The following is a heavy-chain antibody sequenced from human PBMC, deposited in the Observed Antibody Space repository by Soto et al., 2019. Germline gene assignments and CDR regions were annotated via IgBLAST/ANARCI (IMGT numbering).Heavy chain of an antibody. CDR1: GFTFSSYA. J-gene: IGHJ4*02. CDR3: ATSDYGGNSGLYDY. D-gene: IGHD4-17*01. CDR2: ISGSGGST. V-gene: IGHV3-23*01. Sequence: GSLRLSCAASGFTFSSYAMSWVRQAPGKGLEWVSAISGSGGSTYYADSVKGRFTISRDNSKNTLYLQMNSLRAEDTAVYYCATSDYGGNSGLYDYSGQGTLVTVSS.